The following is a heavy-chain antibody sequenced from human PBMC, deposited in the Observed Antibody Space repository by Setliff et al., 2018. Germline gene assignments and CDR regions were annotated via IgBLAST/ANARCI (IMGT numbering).Heavy chain of an antibody. D-gene: IGHD3-10*01. J-gene: IGHJ4*02. V-gene: IGHV4-59*01. CDR2: IYYGGSA. CDR3: ARGNVFDGSGRWFDY. CDR1: GDSMSGYY. Sequence: PSETLSLTCSVSGDSMSGYYWSWIRQSPRKGLEWIGNIYYGGSANYNPSLKSRVTISVDMSKNQFSLRLNSLTAADTATYYCARGNVFDGSGRWFDYWGQGTLVTAPQ.